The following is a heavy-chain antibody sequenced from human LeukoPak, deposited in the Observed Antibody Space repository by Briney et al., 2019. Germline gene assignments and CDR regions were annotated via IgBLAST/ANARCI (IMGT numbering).Heavy chain of an antibody. CDR2: ISGSGGST. J-gene: IGHJ4*02. CDR1: GFTFSSYA. CDR3: DKLAYNSSWSLDY. Sequence: PGGSLRLSWAADGFTFSSYAMGWVRQAPGKGLEWVSAISGSGGSTYYADSVKGRFTISRDNSKNTLYLQMNSLRSEDTAVYYCDKLAYNSSWSLDYWGQGTLVTVSS. D-gene: IGHD6-13*01. V-gene: IGHV3-23*01.